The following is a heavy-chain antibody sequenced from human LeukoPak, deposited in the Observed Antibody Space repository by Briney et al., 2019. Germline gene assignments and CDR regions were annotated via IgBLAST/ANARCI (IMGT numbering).Heavy chain of an antibody. CDR3: ARLRGWELLYYFDY. Sequence: SETLSLTCTVSGGSISSSSYYWGWIRQPPGKGLEWIGSIYYSGSTYYNPSLKSRVTISVDTSKNQFSLKLSSVTAADTAVYYCARLRGWELLYYFDYWGQGTLVTVSS. CDR2: IYYSGST. CDR1: GGSISSSSYY. D-gene: IGHD1-26*01. J-gene: IGHJ4*02. V-gene: IGHV4-39*07.